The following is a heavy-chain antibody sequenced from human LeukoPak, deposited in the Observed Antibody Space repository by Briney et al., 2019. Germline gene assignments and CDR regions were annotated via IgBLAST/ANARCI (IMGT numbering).Heavy chain of an antibody. CDR1: GGSFSPYY. CDR3: ARVLCSGGSCSGFDP. D-gene: IGHD2-15*01. V-gene: IGHV4-59*01. Sequence: SETLSLTCTVPGGSFSPYYWSWIRQPPGKGLEWIGYIHYTGRTDYNPSLKSRVTISIDTSKNQFSLKMRSVTAADTAVYHCARVLCSGGSCSGFDPWGQGTLVTVSS. CDR2: IHYTGRT. J-gene: IGHJ5*02.